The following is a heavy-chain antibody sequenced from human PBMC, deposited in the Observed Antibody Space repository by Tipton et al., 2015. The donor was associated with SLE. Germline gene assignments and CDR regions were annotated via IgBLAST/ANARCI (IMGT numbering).Heavy chain of an antibody. J-gene: IGHJ4*02. Sequence: TLSLTCAVYGGSFSDYFWTWIRQSPGKGLEWIGDVNHSGSTDYHPSLESRVTMSVDTSKNQFSLKLTSVTAADTALYHCARCTIFGVVRGSFDSWGQGTLVTVS. CDR1: GGSFSDYF. V-gene: IGHV4-34*01. CDR2: VNHSGST. D-gene: IGHD3-3*01. CDR3: ARCTIFGVVRGSFDS.